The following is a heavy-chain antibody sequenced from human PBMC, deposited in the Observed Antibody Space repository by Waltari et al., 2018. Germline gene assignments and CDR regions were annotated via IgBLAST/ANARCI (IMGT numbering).Heavy chain of an antibody. CDR2: IYTSGST. CDR1: GGSISSYY. Sequence: QVQLQESGPGLVKPSETLSLTCTVSGGSISSYYWSWIRQPAGKGLEWIGRIYTSGSTNYNPSLKSRVTMSVDTSKNQFSLKLSSVTAADTAVYYCARSSPHYDFWSGYSYYYGMDVWGQGTTVTVSS. J-gene: IGHJ6*02. V-gene: IGHV4-4*07. D-gene: IGHD3-3*01. CDR3: ARSSPHYDFWSGYSYYYGMDV.